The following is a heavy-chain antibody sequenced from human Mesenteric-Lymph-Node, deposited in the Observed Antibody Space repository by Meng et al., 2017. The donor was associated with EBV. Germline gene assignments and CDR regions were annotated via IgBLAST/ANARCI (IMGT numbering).Heavy chain of an antibody. CDR3: ATGWGKANY. CDR2: VIHSGNT. V-gene: IGHV4-34*12. D-gene: IGHD3-16*01. J-gene: IGHJ4*02. CDR1: GDSLSAYY. Sequence: QVHIQQGGAGLLKPSGTLSLTCDVYGDSLSAYYWRWIRQPPGRGLEWIGDVIHSGNTSYSPSLKSRVTISVDTSKRQFSLKLRSMTAADTAVYYCATGWGKANYWGQGTLVTVSS.